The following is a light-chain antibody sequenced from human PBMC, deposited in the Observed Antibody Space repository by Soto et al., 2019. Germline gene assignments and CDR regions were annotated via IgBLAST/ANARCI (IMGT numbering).Light chain of an antibody. J-gene: IGLJ1*01. CDR2: DVS. CDR1: NSDVGGYNY. Sequence: QSVLTQAPSASRAPGQSVTIPFPGNNSDVGGYNYVSWYQHHPGKAPKLMIYDVSKRPSGVPDRFSGSKSGNTASLTVSGLQAEDEADYYCSSYAGSNNYVFGTGTKVTVL. CDR3: SSYAGSNNYV. V-gene: IGLV2-8*01.